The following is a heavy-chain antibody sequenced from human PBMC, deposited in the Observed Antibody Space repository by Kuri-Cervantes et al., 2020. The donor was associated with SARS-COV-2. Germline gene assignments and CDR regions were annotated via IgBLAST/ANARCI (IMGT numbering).Heavy chain of an antibody. CDR3: ARYYYDSRGYVFFDY. V-gene: IGHV4-34*01. CDR1: GGSFSGYY. CDR2: INHSGST. Sequence: GSLRLSCAVYGGSFSGYYWSWIRQSPGKGLEWIGEINHSGSTNYNPPLKSRVTISLETSKNQFSLNLSSVTAADTAVYYCARYYYDSRGYVFFDYWGRGNPVTVSS. D-gene: IGHD3-22*01. J-gene: IGHJ4*02.